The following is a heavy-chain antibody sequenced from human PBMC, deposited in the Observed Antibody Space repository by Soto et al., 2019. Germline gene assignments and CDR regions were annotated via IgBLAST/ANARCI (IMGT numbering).Heavy chain of an antibody. CDR2: IYYSGST. CDR1: GGSISSSSYY. D-gene: IGHD1-26*01. Sequence: SETLSLTCTVSGGSISSSSYYWGWIRQPPGKGLEWIGSIYYSGSTYYNPSLKSRVTISVDTSKNQFSLKLSSVTAADTAVYYCASPGGSYSIFDYWGQGTLVTVSS. V-gene: IGHV4-39*01. CDR3: ASPGGSYSIFDY. J-gene: IGHJ4*02.